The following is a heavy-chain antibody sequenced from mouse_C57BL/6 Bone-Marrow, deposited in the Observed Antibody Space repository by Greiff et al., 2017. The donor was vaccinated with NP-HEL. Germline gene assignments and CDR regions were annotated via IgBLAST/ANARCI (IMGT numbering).Heavy chain of an antibody. CDR3: AISDGDY. V-gene: IGHV5-17*01. D-gene: IGHD3-1*01. CDR1: GFTFSDYG. CDR2: ISSGSSTI. Sequence: EVKLMESGGGLVKPGGSLKLSCAASGFTFSDYGMHWVRQAPEKGLEWVAYISSGSSTIYYADTVKGRFTISRDNAKNTLFLQMTSLRSEDTAMYYCAISDGDYWGQGTTLTVSS. J-gene: IGHJ2*01.